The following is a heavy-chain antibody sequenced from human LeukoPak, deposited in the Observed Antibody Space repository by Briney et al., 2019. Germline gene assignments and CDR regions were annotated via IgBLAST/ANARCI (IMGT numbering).Heavy chain of an antibody. CDR1: GGSISSYY. CDR3: ARTYGSGNYYYYYYYYMDV. V-gene: IGHV4-4*07. Sequence: SETLSLTCTVSGGSISSYYWSWIRRPAGKGLKWIGRIYTSGSTNYNPSLKSRVTMSVDTSKNQFSLKLSSVTAADTAVYYCARTYGSGNYYYYYYYYMDVWGKGTTVAVSS. D-gene: IGHD3-10*01. CDR2: IYTSGST. J-gene: IGHJ6*03.